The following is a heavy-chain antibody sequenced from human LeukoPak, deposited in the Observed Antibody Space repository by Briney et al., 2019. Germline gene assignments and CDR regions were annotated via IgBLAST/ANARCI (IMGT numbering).Heavy chain of an antibody. CDR2: ISGDSGDSK. V-gene: IGHV3-23*01. CDR3: AKDGVLAGYYPVFFDC. J-gene: IGHJ4*02. D-gene: IGHD3-9*01. CDR1: GFTFSNYA. Sequence: GGSLRLSCSASGFTFSNYAMSWVRQAPGKGLEWVSAISGDSGDSKYYADSVKGRFSISRDSSKNTLYLQMNSLGADDTAVYYCAKDGVLAGYYPVFFDCWGQGTLVTVSS.